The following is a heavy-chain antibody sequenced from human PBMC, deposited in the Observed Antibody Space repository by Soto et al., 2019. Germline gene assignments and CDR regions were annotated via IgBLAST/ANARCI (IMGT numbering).Heavy chain of an antibody. CDR1: GFTFSNYW. J-gene: IGHJ6*03. CDR3: ARGDCVGRSCYSLAGSFYYYMDV. D-gene: IGHD2-15*01. CDR2: INSDGSVS. V-gene: IGHV3-74*01. Sequence: EVKLVESGGGLVQPGGSLRLSCAASGFTFSNYWMYWVRQAPGQGLVWVSRINSDGSVSRYADSVKGRLTISRDNVKNTLYLQMNSLRVEDTAVYYCARGDCVGRSCYSLAGSFYYYMDVWGKGITVTVFS.